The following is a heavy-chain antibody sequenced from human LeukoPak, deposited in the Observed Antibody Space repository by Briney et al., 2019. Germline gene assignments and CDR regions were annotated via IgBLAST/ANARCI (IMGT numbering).Heavy chain of an antibody. CDR3: ASPFH. CDR1: GGSFSGYY. CDR2: IYHSGST. Sequence: SETLSLTCAVYGGSFSGYYWSWIRQPPGKGLEWIGSIYHSGSTYYNPSLKSRVTISVDTSKNQFSLKLSSVTAADTAVYYCASPFHWGQGTLVTVSS. J-gene: IGHJ4*02. V-gene: IGHV4-34*01.